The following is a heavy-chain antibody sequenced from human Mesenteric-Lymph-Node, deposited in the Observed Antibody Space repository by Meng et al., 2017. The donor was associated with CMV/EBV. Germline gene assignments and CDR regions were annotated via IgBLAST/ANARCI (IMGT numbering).Heavy chain of an antibody. V-gene: IGHV3-23*01. J-gene: IGHJ6*02. D-gene: IGHD4-17*01. CDR1: GFTFSSYA. CDR3: AKDAYGAYYYYGMDV. Sequence: GESLKISCAASGFTFSSYAMSWVRQAPGKGLEWVSAISGSGGSTYYADSVKGRFTISRDNSKDTLYLQMNSLRAEDTAVYYCAKDAYGAYYYYGMDVWGQGTTVT. CDR2: ISGSGGST.